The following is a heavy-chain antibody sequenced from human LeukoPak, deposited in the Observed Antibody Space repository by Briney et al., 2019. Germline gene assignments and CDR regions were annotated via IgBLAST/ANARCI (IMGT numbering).Heavy chain of an antibody. CDR1: GGSISSYY. CDR2: IYYSGST. Sequence: KPSETLSLTCTVSGGSISSYYWSWIRQPPGKGLEWMGNIYYSGSTNYNSSLKSRVTISVDTSKNQFSLKLSSVTAADTAVYYCARVGIGAWSPNEGYYYYYGMDVWGQGTTVTVSS. CDR3: ARVGIGAWSPNEGYYYYYGMDV. J-gene: IGHJ6*02. D-gene: IGHD3-16*01. V-gene: IGHV4-59*01.